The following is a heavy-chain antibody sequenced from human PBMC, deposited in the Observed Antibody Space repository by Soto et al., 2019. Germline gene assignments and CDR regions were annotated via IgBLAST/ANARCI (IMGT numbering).Heavy chain of an antibody. J-gene: IGHJ3*02. CDR1: GFTFSSYA. V-gene: IGHV3-23*01. CDR2: LNDGGDSR. D-gene: IGHD6-13*01. Sequence: EVQLLESGGDLVQPGGSLRLSCVVSGFTFSSYAMSWVRQAPGKGLEWVSSLNDGGDSRNYADSVTGRFTISRDNSKKTVYLQMDSLRAEDTAVYCCARNEIVAAGTGAFDIWGQGTMVTVSS. CDR3: ARNEIVAAGTGAFDI.